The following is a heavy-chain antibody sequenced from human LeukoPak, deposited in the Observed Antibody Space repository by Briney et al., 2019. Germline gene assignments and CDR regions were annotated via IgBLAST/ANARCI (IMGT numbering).Heavy chain of an antibody. D-gene: IGHD2-2*02. J-gene: IGHJ3*02. CDR1: GGSISSSSYY. Sequence: SETLSLTCTVSGGSISSSSYYWGWIRQPPGKGLEWIGSIYYSGSTYYNPSLKSRVTISVDTSKNQFSLKLSSVTAADTAVYYCARGPIPGTKRPLDIWGQGTMVTVSS. CDR3: ARGPIPGTKRPLDI. CDR2: IYYSGST. V-gene: IGHV4-39*01.